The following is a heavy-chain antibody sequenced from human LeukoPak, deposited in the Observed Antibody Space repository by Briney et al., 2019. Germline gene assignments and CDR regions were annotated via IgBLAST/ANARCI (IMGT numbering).Heavy chain of an antibody. CDR1: GGSLSGYY. V-gene: IGHV4-59*08. Sequence: SETLSLTCTVSGGSLSGYYWSWMRQPPGKGREWIGYIDYSGRTNYNPSLKSRVTMSVDTSRKHFSLKLSSVTAADTAVYYCARRTLAGVYFDYWGQGALVTVSS. J-gene: IGHJ4*02. D-gene: IGHD1-7*01. CDR3: ARRTLAGVYFDY. CDR2: IDYSGRT.